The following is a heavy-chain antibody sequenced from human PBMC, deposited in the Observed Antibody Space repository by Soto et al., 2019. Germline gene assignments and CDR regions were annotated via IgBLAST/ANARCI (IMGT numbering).Heavy chain of an antibody. CDR3: ARARATIAAAAIFDC. Sequence: QEQLQESGPRLVKPSGTLSLTCAVSGGSVSSSNWWSWVRQPPGKWLKWIGEVYRTGSTNYNPTLKCRLNLQVGKSKNQDSLKLTSVTAADTAVYYCARARATIAAAAIFDCWGQGTLVTVSS. CDR1: GGSVSSSNW. J-gene: IGHJ4*02. D-gene: IGHD6-13*01. CDR2: VYRTGST. V-gene: IGHV4-4*02.